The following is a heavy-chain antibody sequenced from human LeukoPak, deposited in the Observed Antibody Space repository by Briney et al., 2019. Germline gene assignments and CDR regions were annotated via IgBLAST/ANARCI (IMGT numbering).Heavy chain of an antibody. CDR3: ARVQNFETRGYYLGY. J-gene: IGHJ4*01. CDR1: GGSFSDYY. Sequence: SETLSLTCAVYGGSFSDYYWNWIRQPPGKGLEWIGEINHSGSTNYNPSLKSRVTMSVDTFKNQFSLTLSSVTAADTAVYYCARVQNFETRGYYLGYWGHGTLVTVSS. CDR2: INHSGST. V-gene: IGHV4-34*01. D-gene: IGHD3-22*01.